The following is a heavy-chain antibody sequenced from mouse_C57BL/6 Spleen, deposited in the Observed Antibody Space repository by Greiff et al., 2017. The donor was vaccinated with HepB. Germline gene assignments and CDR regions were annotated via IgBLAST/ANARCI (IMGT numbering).Heavy chain of an antibody. V-gene: IGHV1-15*01. Sequence: QVQLQQSGAELVRPGASVTLSCKASGYTFTDYEMHWVKQTPVHGLAWIGAIDPETGGTAYNQKFKGKAILTADKSSSTAYMELRSLTSEDSAVYYCTRGADSSGYGDYWGQGTTLTVSS. J-gene: IGHJ2*01. CDR3: TRGADSSGYGDY. CDR1: GYTFTDYE. D-gene: IGHD3-2*02. CDR2: IDPETGGT.